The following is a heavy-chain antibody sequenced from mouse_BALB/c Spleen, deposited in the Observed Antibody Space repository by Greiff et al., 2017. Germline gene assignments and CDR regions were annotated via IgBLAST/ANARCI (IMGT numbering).Heavy chain of an antibody. Sequence: EVMLVESGGGLVQPGGSRKLSCAASGFTFSSFGMHWVRQAPEKGLEWVAYISSGSSTIYYADTVKGRFTISRDNPKNTLFLLMTSLRSEDTAMYYCASLYGYAMDYWGQGTSVTVSS. J-gene: IGHJ4*01. V-gene: IGHV5-17*02. D-gene: IGHD1-1*01. CDR2: ISSGSSTI. CDR1: GFTFSSFG. CDR3: ASLYGYAMDY.